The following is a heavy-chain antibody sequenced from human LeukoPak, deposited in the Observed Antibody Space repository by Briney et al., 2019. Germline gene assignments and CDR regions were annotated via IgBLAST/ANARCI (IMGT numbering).Heavy chain of an antibody. CDR1: GYSISSGYY. Sequence: SETLSLTCTVSGYSISSGYYWGWIRQPPGKGLEWIGSIYYSGSTYYNPSLKSRVTISIHTSKNQFSLKLNSVTAADTAVYYCARSIAAARFHWFDPWGQGTLVTVSS. CDR2: IYYSGST. J-gene: IGHJ5*02. V-gene: IGHV4-38-2*02. CDR3: ARSIAAARFHWFDP. D-gene: IGHD6-13*01.